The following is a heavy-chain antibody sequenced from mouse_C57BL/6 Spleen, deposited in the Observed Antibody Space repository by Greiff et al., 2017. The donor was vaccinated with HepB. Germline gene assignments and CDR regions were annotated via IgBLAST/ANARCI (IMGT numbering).Heavy chain of an antibody. Sequence: EVKLQESGGGLVKPGGSLKLSCAASGFTFSSYAMSWVRQTPEKRLEWVATISDGGSYTYYPDNVKGRFTISRDNAKNNLYLQMSHLKSEDTAMYYCARDFDGYPYYFDYWGQGTTLTVSS. J-gene: IGHJ2*01. V-gene: IGHV5-4*01. CDR3: ARDFDGYPYYFDY. CDR1: GFTFSSYA. CDR2: ISDGGSYT. D-gene: IGHD2-3*01.